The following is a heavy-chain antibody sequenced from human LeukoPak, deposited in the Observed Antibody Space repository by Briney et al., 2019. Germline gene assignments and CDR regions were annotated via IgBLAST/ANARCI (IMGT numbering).Heavy chain of an antibody. Sequence: PGGSLRLSCAASDFTFSSYTMHWVRQAPGKGLEWLASISFDGSNDLYGGSVKGRFTVSRDNSKNMLYLQMNSLTSEDTAVFYCARADATFVTGGGMDVWGQGTRVTVSS. J-gene: IGHJ6*02. CDR3: ARADATFVTGGGMDV. D-gene: IGHD3-16*01. CDR2: ISFDGSND. CDR1: DFTFSSYT. V-gene: IGHV3-30*14.